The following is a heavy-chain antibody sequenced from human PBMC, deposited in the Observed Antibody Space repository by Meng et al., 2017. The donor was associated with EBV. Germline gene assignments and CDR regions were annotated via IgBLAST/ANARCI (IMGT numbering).Heavy chain of an antibody. J-gene: IGHJ4*02. CDR2: INPINGGT. V-gene: IGHV1-2*06. CDR1: RSTFTAHY. Sequence: HLLRSVAYLNNTRASLKYSHKSSRSTFTAHYMSWVRQPHVQGLECMDRINPINGGTTYAQKFQGRVTITRDTSISTAYMELSRLRSYEPAVYYCARSRSSPDVPLDYWGQGTLVTVSS. D-gene: IGHD6-19*01. CDR3: ARSRSSPDVPLDY.